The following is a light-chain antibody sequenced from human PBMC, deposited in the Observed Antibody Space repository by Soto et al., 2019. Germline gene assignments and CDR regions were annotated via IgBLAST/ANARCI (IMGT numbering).Light chain of an antibody. CDR3: QQYYHLPFT. Sequence: DIVMTQSPESLAVSPGERATINCKSSQSVLYSSSNKNYLAWYQHKPGQPPKLLVYWASTRESGVPDRFSGSGSGTDFTLTISSLQAEDVAVYYCQQYYHLPFTFGPGTKVEIK. CDR2: WAS. CDR1: QSVLYSSSNKNY. V-gene: IGKV4-1*01. J-gene: IGKJ3*01.